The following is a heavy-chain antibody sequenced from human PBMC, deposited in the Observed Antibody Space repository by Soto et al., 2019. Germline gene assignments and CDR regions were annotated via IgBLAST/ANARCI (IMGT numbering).Heavy chain of an antibody. CDR2: IYYSGST. D-gene: IGHD2-15*01. CDR3: ASQYCSGGSCRAEFSQH. CDR1: GGSISSGGYY. J-gene: IGHJ1*01. V-gene: IGHV4-31*03. Sequence: PSETLSLTCTVSGGSISSGGYYWSWIRQHPGKGLEWIGYIYYSGSTYYNPSLKSRVTISVDTSKNQFSLKLSSVTAADTAVYYCASQYCSGGSCRAEFSQHWGQGTLVTVSS.